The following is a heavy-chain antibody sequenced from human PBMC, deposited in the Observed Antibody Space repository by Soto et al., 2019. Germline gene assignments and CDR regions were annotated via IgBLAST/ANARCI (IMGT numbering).Heavy chain of an antibody. D-gene: IGHD3-10*01. J-gene: IGHJ4*02. V-gene: IGHV3-21*01. Sequence: PGGSLRLSCAASGFTFSSYSMNWVRQAPGKGLEWVSSISSSSSYIYYADSVKGRFTISRDNAKNSLYLQMNSLRAEDTAVYYCARDSYYGSGSASDTDYWGQGTLVTVSS. CDR3: ARDSYYGSGSASDTDY. CDR1: GFTFSSYS. CDR2: ISSSSSYI.